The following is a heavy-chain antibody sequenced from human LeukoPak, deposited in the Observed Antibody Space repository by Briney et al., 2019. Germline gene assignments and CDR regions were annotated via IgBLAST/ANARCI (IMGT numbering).Heavy chain of an antibody. CDR2: ISAYNGNT. CDR1: GYTFTSYG. V-gene: IGHV1-18*01. CDR3: ARQYSSSWRGSADY. J-gene: IGHJ4*02. Sequence: ASVKVSCKASGYTFTSYGISWVRQAPGQGLEWMGWISAYNGNTNYAQKLQGRVTMTTDTSTSTAYKELRSLRSDDTAVYYCARQYSSSWRGSADYWGQGTLVTVSS. D-gene: IGHD6-13*01.